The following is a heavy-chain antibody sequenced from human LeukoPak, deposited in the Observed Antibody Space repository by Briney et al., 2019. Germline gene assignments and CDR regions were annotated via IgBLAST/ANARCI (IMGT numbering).Heavy chain of an antibody. CDR1: GYTFTSYA. Sequence: ASVKVSCKASGYTFTSYAMHWVRQAPGQRLEWMGWINAGNGNTKYSRKFQGRVTITRDTSASTAYMELSSLRSEDTAVYYCARVSGGYSYGFDYWGQGTLVTVSS. V-gene: IGHV1-3*01. J-gene: IGHJ4*02. D-gene: IGHD5-18*01. CDR3: ARVSGGYSYGFDY. CDR2: INAGNGNT.